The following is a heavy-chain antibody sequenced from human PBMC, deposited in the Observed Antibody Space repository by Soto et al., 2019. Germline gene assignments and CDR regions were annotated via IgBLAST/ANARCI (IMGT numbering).Heavy chain of an antibody. CDR1: GFTFSSYG. J-gene: IGHJ4*02. Sequence: QVQLVESGGGVVQPGRSLRLSCAASGFTFSSYGMHWVRQAPGKGLEWVAVISYDGSNKYYADSVKGRFTISRDNSKNTLYLQMNSLRAEDTAVYYCAKEILYFSMEDYFDYWDQGTLVTVSS. CDR2: ISYDGSNK. V-gene: IGHV3-30*18. D-gene: IGHD1-26*01. CDR3: AKEILYFSMEDYFDY.